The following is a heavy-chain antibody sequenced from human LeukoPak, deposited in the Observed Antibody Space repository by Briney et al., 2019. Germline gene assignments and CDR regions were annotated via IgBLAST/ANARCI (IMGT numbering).Heavy chain of an antibody. J-gene: IGHJ3*02. D-gene: IGHD1-26*01. Sequence: ASVKVSCKASGYTFTGYYMHWVRQAPGQGLEWMGRINPNSGGTNYAQKFQGRVTMTRDTSISTAYMELSRLRSDDTAVYYCARGSIVGATSDAFDIWGQGTMVTVSS. V-gene: IGHV1-2*06. CDR2: INPNSGGT. CDR3: ARGSIVGATSDAFDI. CDR1: GYTFTGYY.